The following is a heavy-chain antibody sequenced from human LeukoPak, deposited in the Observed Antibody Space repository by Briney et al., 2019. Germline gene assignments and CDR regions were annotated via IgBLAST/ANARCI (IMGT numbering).Heavy chain of an antibody. CDR2: IIPIFGTA. CDR3: ASGPMTTVSYYFDY. J-gene: IGHJ4*02. Sequence: GASVKASCKASGGTFSSYAISWARQAPGQGLGWMGGIIPIFGTANYAQKFQGRVTITAGESTSTAYMELSSLRSEDTAVYYCASGPMTTVSYYFDYWGQGTLVTVSS. CDR1: GGTFSSYA. V-gene: IGHV1-69*13. D-gene: IGHD4-17*01.